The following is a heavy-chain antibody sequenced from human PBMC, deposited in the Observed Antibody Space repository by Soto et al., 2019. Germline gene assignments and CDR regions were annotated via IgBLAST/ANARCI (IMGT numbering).Heavy chain of an antibody. V-gene: IGHV3-15*07. Sequence: EVQLVESGGGLVKPGGSLRLSCAASGFSFSDACMSWVRQAPGKGLEWVGPIKSKADGGTTDYAAPGKARFTISRDHSNTMLYLQMTSLRTEDTAVYYCATVRGGFGAMSHDWYFDLWGRGSLVTVSS. CDR1: GFSFSDAC. D-gene: IGHD3-10*01. CDR3: ATVRGGFGAMSHDWYFDL. CDR2: IKSKADGGTT. J-gene: IGHJ2*01.